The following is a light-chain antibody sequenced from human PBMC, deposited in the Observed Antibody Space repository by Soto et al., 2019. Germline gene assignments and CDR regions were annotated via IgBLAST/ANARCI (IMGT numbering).Light chain of an antibody. CDR1: QSVLYSSNNKNY. Sequence: DIVMTQSPDFLVVSLGERATINCKSSQSVLYSSNNKNYLAWYQQKPGQPPKLLIYWASTRESGVPDRFSGSGSGTDFTLTISSPQAEDVAVYYCQQYYSTPRTFGPGTKVDIK. CDR2: WAS. V-gene: IGKV4-1*01. J-gene: IGKJ3*01. CDR3: QQYYSTPRT.